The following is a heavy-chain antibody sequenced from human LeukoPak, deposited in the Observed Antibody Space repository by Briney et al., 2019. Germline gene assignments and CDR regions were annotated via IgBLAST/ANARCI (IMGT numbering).Heavy chain of an antibody. CDR2: INPSGGST. Sequence: ASVKVSCKASGYTFTSYYMHWVRQAPGQGLEWMGIINPSGGSTSYAQKFQGRVTMARDMSTSTVYMELSSLRSEDTAVYYCARERGATTYYYYYMDVWGKGTTVTVSS. V-gene: IGHV1-46*01. CDR3: ARERGATTYYYYYMDV. D-gene: IGHD1-26*01. J-gene: IGHJ6*03. CDR1: GYTFTSYY.